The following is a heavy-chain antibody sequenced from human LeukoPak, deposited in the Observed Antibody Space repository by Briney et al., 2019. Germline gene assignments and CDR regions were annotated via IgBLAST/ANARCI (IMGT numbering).Heavy chain of an antibody. Sequence: PGGSLRLSCAASGFTFSNYWMSWARQAPGKGLEWVANIKQEGSVTYYVDSVTGRFTISTENATSTLYLQMNSLRAEDTAMYYCVSTATFDHWGQGALVTVSS. CDR3: VSTATFDH. CDR2: IKQEGSVT. D-gene: IGHD4-11*01. V-gene: IGHV3-7*05. J-gene: IGHJ4*02. CDR1: GFTFSNYW.